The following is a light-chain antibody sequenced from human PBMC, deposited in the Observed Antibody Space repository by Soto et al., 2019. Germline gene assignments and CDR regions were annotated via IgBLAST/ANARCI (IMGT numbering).Light chain of an antibody. CDR1: QSVSSSY. V-gene: IGKV3-20*01. CDR3: QQYGSSPFN. Sequence: EIVLTQSPGTLSLSPVERATLSCRSSQSVSSSYLAWYQQKPGQAPRLLIYGASSRATGIPDRFSGSGSGTGFTLTISRLEPEDFAVYYCQQYGSSPFNFGPGTKVDIK. CDR2: GAS. J-gene: IGKJ3*01.